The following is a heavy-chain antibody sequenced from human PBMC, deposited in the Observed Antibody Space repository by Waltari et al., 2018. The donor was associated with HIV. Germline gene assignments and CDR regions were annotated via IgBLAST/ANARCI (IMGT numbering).Heavy chain of an antibody. J-gene: IGHJ4*02. Sequence: QVQLQESGPGLVQPSQTLSLTCTVSGGSISRGSYSWSWIRQPAGKGLEWIGRIYTSGSTNYNPSLKSRVTISVDTSKNQFSLKLSSVTAADTAVYYCARYYCSGGSCSDYWGQGTLVTVSS. CDR1: GGSISRGSYS. CDR3: ARYYCSGGSCSDY. D-gene: IGHD2-15*01. CDR2: IYTSGST. V-gene: IGHV4-61*02.